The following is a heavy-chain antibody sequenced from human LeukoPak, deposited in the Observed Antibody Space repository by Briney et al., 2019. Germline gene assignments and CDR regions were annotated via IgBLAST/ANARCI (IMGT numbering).Heavy chain of an antibody. CDR1: GFTFSSYA. J-gene: IGHJ5*02. D-gene: IGHD3-10*01. CDR2: INHSGST. CDR3: ARLGPLLLLWFGELSREANWFDP. Sequence: GSLRLSCAASGFTFSSYAMSWIRQPPGKGLEWIGEINHSGSTNYNPSLKSRVTISVDTSKNQFSLKLSSVTAADTAVYYCARLGPLLLLWFGELSREANWFDPWGQGTLVTVSS. V-gene: IGHV4-34*01.